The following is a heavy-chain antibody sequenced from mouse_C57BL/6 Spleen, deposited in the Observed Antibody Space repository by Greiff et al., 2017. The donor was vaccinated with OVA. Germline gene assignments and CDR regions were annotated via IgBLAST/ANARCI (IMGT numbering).Heavy chain of an antibody. D-gene: IGHD3-3*01. CDR3: ARRGPANPGGGFDY. CDR1: GYAFSSYW. J-gene: IGHJ2*01. V-gene: IGHV1-80*01. CDR2: IYPGDGDT. Sequence: VKLVESGAELVKPGASVKISCKASGYAFSSYWMNWVKQRPGKGLEWIGQIYPGDGDTTYNGKFKGKATLTADKSSSTAYMQLSSLTSEDSAVYFCARRGPANPGGGFDYWGQGTTLTVSS.